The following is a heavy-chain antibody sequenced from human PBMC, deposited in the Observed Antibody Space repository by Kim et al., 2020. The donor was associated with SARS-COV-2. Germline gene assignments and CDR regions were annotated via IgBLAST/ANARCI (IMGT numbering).Heavy chain of an antibody. V-gene: IGHV4-38-2*02. CDR3: ARDPCRPVGAHWFDP. Sequence: SETLSLTCTVSGYSISSGYYWGWIRQPPGKGLEWIGSIYHSGSTYYNPSLKSRVTISVDTSKNQFSLKLSSVTAADTAVYYCARDPCRPVGAHWFDPWGQGTLVTVSS. D-gene: IGHD1-26*01. J-gene: IGHJ5*02. CDR2: IYHSGST. CDR1: GYSISSGYY.